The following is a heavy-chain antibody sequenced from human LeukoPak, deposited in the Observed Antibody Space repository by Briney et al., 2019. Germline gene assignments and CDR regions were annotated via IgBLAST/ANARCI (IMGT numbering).Heavy chain of an antibody. J-gene: IGHJ4*02. CDR1: GYSFTIYW. D-gene: IGHD3-22*01. Sequence: DSRKISGKCTGYSFTIYWIGWVRPMPGKGLEWIGIIYPGDSDTRYSPTFQGQVTHSPDKSLSTAYLQWSSLTASDTAMYYCARLYYDSSGYYFDYWGKGTLATVSS. V-gene: IGHV5-51*01. CDR2: IYPGDSDT. CDR3: ARLYYDSSGYYFDY.